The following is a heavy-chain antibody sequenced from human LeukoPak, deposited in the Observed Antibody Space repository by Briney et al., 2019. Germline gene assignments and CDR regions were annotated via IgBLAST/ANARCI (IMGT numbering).Heavy chain of an antibody. J-gene: IGHJ1*01. Sequence: SETLSLTCAVYGGSFSGYYWSWIRQPPGKGLEWIGEINHSGSTNYNPSLKSRVTISVDTSKNQFSLKLRSVTAADTAVYYCARRPDGYNYVDFQHWGRGTLVTVSS. CDR1: GGSFSGYY. CDR3: ARRPDGYNYVDFQH. CDR2: INHSGST. D-gene: IGHD5-24*01. V-gene: IGHV4-34*01.